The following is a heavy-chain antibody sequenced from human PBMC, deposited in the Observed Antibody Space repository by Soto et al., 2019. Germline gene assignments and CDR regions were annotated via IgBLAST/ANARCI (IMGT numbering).Heavy chain of an antibody. V-gene: IGHV4-34*01. CDR1: GGSFSGYY. D-gene: IGHD2-15*01. Sequence: PSETLSLTCAVYGGSFSGYYWSWIRQPPGQGLEWIGEINHSGSTNYNPSLKSRVTISVDTSKNQFSLKLSSVTAADTAVYYCARGRDPGQEDIVVVVAATEAFDIWGQGTMVTVSS. CDR2: INHSGST. CDR3: ARGRDPGQEDIVVVVAATEAFDI. J-gene: IGHJ3*02.